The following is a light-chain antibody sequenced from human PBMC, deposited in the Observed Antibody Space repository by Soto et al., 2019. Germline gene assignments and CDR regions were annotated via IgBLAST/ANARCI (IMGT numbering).Light chain of an antibody. J-gene: IGKJ1*01. CDR1: QSVGSD. Sequence: ETVMTQSPATLSVSPGERATLSCRASQSVGSDLAWYQQKPGQAPRLLIYGASTRATGIPARFSGSASGTEFTLTISSLEPEDFAVYYCQQYVSSPRTFGQGTKVDIK. CDR3: QQYVSSPRT. CDR2: GAS. V-gene: IGKV3-15*01.